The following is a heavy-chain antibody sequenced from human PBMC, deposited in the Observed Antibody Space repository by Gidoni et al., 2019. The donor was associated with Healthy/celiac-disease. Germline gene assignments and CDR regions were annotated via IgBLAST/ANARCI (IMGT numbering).Heavy chain of an antibody. Sequence: AASGFTVSSYGMHWVRQAPGKGLEWVAVISYDGSNKYYADSVKGRFTISRANSKNTLYLQMNSLRAEDTAVYYCAKNIAPHYYDSSGMDVWGQGTTVTVSS. CDR1: GFTVSSYG. D-gene: IGHD3-22*01. J-gene: IGHJ6*02. CDR2: ISYDGSNK. CDR3: AKNIAPHYYDSSGMDV. V-gene: IGHV3-30*18.